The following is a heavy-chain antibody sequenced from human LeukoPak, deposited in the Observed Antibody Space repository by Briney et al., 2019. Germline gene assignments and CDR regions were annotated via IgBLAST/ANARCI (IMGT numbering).Heavy chain of an antibody. J-gene: IGHJ4*02. CDR1: GFTFSSYS. D-gene: IGHD3-22*01. V-gene: IGHV3-48*02. CDR2: ISRSSSTI. Sequence: SGGSLRLSCAASGFTFSSYSMSWVRQAPGKGLESVSYISRSSSTIYYADSVKGRFTISRDNAKNSLYLQMNSLRDEDTAVYYCARALYDSGGYYSDYWGQGTLVTVSS. CDR3: ARALYDSGGYYSDY.